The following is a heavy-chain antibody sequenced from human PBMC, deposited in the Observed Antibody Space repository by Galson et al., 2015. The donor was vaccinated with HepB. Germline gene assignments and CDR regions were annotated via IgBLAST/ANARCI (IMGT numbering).Heavy chain of an antibody. Sequence: SLRLSCAASGFTFSSYSMNWVRQAPGKGLEWASSISSSSSYIYYADSVKGRFTISRDNAKNSLYLQMNSLRAEDTAVYYCAREPYSNYVNYYYGMDVWGQGTTVTVSS. CDR3: AREPYSNYVNYYYGMDV. CDR2: ISSSSSYI. CDR1: GFTFSSYS. J-gene: IGHJ6*02. D-gene: IGHD4-11*01. V-gene: IGHV3-21*01.